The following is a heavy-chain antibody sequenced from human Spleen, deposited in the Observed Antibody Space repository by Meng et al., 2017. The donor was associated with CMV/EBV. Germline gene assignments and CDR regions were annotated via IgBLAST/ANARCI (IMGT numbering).Heavy chain of an antibody. V-gene: IGHV3-21*01. CDR1: GFTFTPYN. Sequence: GGSLRLSCAASGFTFTPYNMIWVRQAPGKGLEWVASISSTGSYIYYRDSMKGRFTISRDNAKNSLYLQMNSLRAEDTAVYYCAKDYSSSWYLDYWGQGTLVTVSS. CDR3: AKDYSSSWYLDY. J-gene: IGHJ4*02. CDR2: ISSTGSYI. D-gene: IGHD6-13*01.